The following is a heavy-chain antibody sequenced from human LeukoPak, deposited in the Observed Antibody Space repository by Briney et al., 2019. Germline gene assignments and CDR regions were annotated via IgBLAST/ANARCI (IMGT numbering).Heavy chain of an antibody. CDR3: ARGALGYCSSTSCYNFDY. CDR2: IYPEKSDS. CDR1: GYSFTSYW. Sequence: GGSLKISCKASGYSFTSYWISWVRQLPGKGLEWLGIIYPEKSDSRYSTYFQGQVNSPADKSISTAYMQWSSLKDSDTAMYYCARGALGYCSSTSCYNFDYWGQGTLVTVSS. J-gene: IGHJ4*02. V-gene: IGHV5-51*01. D-gene: IGHD2-2*01.